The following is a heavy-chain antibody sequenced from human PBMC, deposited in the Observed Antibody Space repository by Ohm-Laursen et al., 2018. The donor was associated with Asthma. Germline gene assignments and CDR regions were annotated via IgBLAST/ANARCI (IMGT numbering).Heavy chain of an antibody. D-gene: IGHD3-22*01. CDR1: GFTFSSFA. J-gene: IGHJ2*01. CDR2: IWYDGSYT. Sequence: SLRLSCAASGFTFSSFAIHWVRQPPGKGLEWVSVIWYDGSYTYYADSVKGRFTISRDNSKNTLYLQMNSLRAEDTAVYYCARAKRVYDSSGYYSGYWYFDLWGRGTLVTVSS. CDR3: ARAKRVYDSSGYYSGYWYFDL. V-gene: IGHV3-33*08.